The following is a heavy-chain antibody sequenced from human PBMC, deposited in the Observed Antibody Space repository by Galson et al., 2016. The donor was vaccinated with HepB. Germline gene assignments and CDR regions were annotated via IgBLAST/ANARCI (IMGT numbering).Heavy chain of an antibody. CDR3: ARCVDTSMAPFDY. D-gene: IGHD5-18*01. Sequence: SLRLSCAASGLTFSSYAMSWVRQAPGRGLEWVGDSKYYPDSVKGRFTISRDNSKNTLYLQMNSLRPEDTAVYYCARCVDTSMAPFDYWGQGTLLTVSS. V-gene: IGHV3-30*03. CDR2: SK. CDR1: GLTFSSYA. J-gene: IGHJ4*02.